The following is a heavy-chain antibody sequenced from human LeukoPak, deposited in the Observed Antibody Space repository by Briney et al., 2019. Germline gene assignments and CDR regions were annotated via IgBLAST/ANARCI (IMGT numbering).Heavy chain of an antibody. V-gene: IGHV3-11*06. J-gene: IGHJ6*04. CDR2: ISSSSSYT. Sequence: GSLRLSCAASGFTFSDYYMSWIRQAPGKGLEWVSYISSSSSYTNYADSVKGRFTISRDNAKNSLYLQMNSLRAEDTAVYYCASEDYGSGTPYGMDVWGKGTTVTVSS. CDR3: ASEDYGSGTPYGMDV. D-gene: IGHD3-10*01. CDR1: GFTFSDYY.